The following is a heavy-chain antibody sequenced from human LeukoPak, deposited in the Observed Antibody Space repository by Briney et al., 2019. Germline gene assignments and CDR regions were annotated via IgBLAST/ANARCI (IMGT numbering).Heavy chain of an antibody. CDR1: GFTFSSYT. J-gene: IGHJ6*04. Sequence: GGSLRLSCAASGFTFSSYTMKWVRQAPGKGLEWVSSISSSSSYIYYADSVKGRFTISRDNAKNSLYLQMNSLRAEDTAVYYCAELGITMIGGVWGKGTTVTISS. CDR3: AELGITMIGGV. CDR2: ISSSSSYI. D-gene: IGHD3-10*02. V-gene: IGHV3-21*01.